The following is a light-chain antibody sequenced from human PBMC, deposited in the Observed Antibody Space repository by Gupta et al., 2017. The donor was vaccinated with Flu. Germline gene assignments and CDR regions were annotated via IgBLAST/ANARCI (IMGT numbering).Light chain of an antibody. CDR3: QSFDDSLGGWRI. CDR2: GEV. Sequence: TSSFTGTSSIIVAGNKLHWYQQLPVSPPNLLIYGEVVRHSGIPDRVSGSNSGTTATLAIAGLQVEEEADYYCQSFDDSLGGWRIFGGGTKLTVL. V-gene: IGLV1-40*01. J-gene: IGLJ2*01. CDR1: SSIIVAGNK.